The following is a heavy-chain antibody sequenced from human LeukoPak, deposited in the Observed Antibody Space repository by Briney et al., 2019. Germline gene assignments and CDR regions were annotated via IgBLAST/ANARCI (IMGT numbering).Heavy chain of an antibody. Sequence: ASVKVSCKASGGTFSSYAISWVRQAPGQGLEWMGWINPNSGGTNYAQKFQGRVTMTRDTSISTAYMELSRLRSDDTAVYYCARGESIAPPGMDAFDIWGQGTMVTVSS. D-gene: IGHD6-6*01. J-gene: IGHJ3*02. CDR2: INPNSGGT. V-gene: IGHV1-2*02. CDR1: GGTFSSYA. CDR3: ARGESIAPPGMDAFDI.